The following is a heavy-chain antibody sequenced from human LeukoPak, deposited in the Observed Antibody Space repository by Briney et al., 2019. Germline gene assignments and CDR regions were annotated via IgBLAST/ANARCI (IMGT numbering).Heavy chain of an antibody. J-gene: IGHJ4*02. CDR2: ISAYTGNT. D-gene: IGHD1-26*01. CDR1: GYTFTTYG. Sequence: ASVKVSCKASGYTFTTYGISWVRQAPGQGLEWMGWISAYTGNTNYAQKFQGRVTMTRDTSISTAYMELSRLRSDDTAVYYCARDSGSYLMGLWYFDYWGQGTLVTVSS. CDR3: ARDSGSYLMGLWYFDY. V-gene: IGHV1-18*01.